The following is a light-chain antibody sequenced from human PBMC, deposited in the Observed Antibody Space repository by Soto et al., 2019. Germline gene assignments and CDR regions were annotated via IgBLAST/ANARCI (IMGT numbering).Light chain of an antibody. CDR3: SSYTTSSTDV. J-gene: IGLJ6*01. CDR1: SSDVGSYNY. CDR2: DVS. V-gene: IGLV2-14*01. Sequence: QSALTQPASVSGSPGQSITISCTGTSSDVGSYNYVSWYQQHPGKAPKVMIYDVSNRPSGVSYRFSGSKSGNTASLTISGLQAEDEADYYCSSYTTSSTDVFGTGTQLTVL.